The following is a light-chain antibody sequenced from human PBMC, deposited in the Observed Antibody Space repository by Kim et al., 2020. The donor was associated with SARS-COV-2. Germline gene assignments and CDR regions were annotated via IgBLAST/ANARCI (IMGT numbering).Light chain of an antibody. V-gene: IGLV1-44*01. CDR1: RSSIGSNY. J-gene: IGLJ3*02. CDR2: SNN. Sequence: GQRVTIACSGSRSSIGSNYASWYQHLPGTAPKLLIYSNNQRPSGVPDRFSGSTSGTSASLAISGLQSEDEADYYCAAWDDGLRGRMFGGGTKVTVL. CDR3: AAWDDGLRGRM.